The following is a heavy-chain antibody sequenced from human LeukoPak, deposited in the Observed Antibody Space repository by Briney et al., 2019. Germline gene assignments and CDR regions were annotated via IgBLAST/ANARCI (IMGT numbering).Heavy chain of an antibody. CDR1: CGSITCSFYY. CDR2: IYYSGST. V-gene: IGHV4-39*01. CDR3: ARHYQYDAQASFEY. J-gene: IGHJ4*02. D-gene: IGHD3-16*01. Sequence: SETLSPTYTVSCGSITCSFYYSGWLRQPPGKGLEWIGTIYYSGSTYYNPSLKSRVTISVDTFTNQFSLKLSSVTAAATTVYYCARHYQYDAQASFEYWGQGTLVTVSS.